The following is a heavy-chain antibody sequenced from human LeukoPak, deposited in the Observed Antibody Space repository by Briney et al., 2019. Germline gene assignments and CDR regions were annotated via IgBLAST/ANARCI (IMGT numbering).Heavy chain of an antibody. CDR2: IHYSGST. V-gene: IGHV4-61*05. J-gene: IGHJ3*02. CDR3: ARSVSWGLLVRDDAFDI. CDR1: GGSISSSYYY. Sequence: NPSETLSLTCTVSGGSISSSYYYWIWIRQPPGKGLEWIGYIHYSGSTNYNPSLKSRVTTSVDTSKKQFSLKLRSVTAADTAVYYCARSVSWGLLVRDDAFDIWGQGTMVTVSS. D-gene: IGHD2-21*01.